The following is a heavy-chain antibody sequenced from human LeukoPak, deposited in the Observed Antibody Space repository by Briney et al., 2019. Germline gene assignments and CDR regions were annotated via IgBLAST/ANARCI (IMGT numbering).Heavy chain of an antibody. D-gene: IGHD6-13*01. J-gene: IGHJ4*02. CDR1: GFTFSSYW. CDR3: ANAADYSSSWLYY. CDR2: IKQDGSEK. V-gene: IGHV3-7*03. Sequence: GGSLRLSCAASGFTFSSYWMSWVRQAPGKGLEWVANIKQDGSEKYYVDSVKGRFTISRDNAKNSLYLQMNSLRAEDTALYYCANAADYSSSWLYYWGQGTLVTVSS.